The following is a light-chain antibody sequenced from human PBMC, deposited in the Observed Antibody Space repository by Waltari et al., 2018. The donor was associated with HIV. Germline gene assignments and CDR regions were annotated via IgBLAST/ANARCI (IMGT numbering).Light chain of an antibody. J-gene: IGLJ1*01. CDR3: GTWDSRLSAFV. CDR2: DNN. V-gene: IGLV1-51*01. Sequence: QSILTQPPSVSAAPGQRVTISCSGSSSNIGNPYVSWYQHFPGTAPKLLIYDNNKRPSGIPDRFSGSKSGTSATLGITGLQTGDEADYYCGTWDSRLSAFVLGTGTSVTVL. CDR1: SSNIGNPY.